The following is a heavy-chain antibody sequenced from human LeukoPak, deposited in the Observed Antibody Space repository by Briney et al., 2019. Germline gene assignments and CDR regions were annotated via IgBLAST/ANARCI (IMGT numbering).Heavy chain of an antibody. CDR1: GFTLDDYA. CDR2: ISGDGDNT. D-gene: IGHD1-26*01. Sequence: GGSLRLSCVASGFTLDDYALHWVRQAPGKGLEWISLISGDGDNTYYADSVKGRFTISRDNSKNSLYLQMSSLRADDTALYYCAKGVRSGTYYNCFDPWGQATQVTVSS. CDR3: AKGVRSGTYYNCFDP. J-gene: IGHJ5*02. V-gene: IGHV3-43*02.